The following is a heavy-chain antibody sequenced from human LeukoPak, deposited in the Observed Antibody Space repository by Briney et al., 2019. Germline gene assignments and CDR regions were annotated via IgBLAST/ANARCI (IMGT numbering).Heavy chain of an antibody. CDR3: AKGPGGFSYYHWFDP. D-gene: IGHD5-18*01. V-gene: IGHV4-39*07. CDR2: IYYSGTT. Sequence: SETLSLTCTVSGGSIGSSPYYWGWIRQPPGKGLEWIGSIYYSGTTHYSPSLESRVTISVDTSKNQFSLKLAAVTAADTAIYYCAKGPGGFSYYHWFDPWGQGTLVTVSS. J-gene: IGHJ5*02. CDR1: GGSIGSSPYY.